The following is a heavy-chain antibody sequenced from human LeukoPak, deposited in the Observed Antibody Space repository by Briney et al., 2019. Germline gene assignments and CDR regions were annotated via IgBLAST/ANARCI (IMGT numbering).Heavy chain of an antibody. CDR2: IWYDGSNK. D-gene: IGHD4-17*01. CDR3: ARSLYGDYAQSAFDI. CDR1: GFTFSSYG. J-gene: IGHJ3*02. V-gene: IGHV3-33*01. Sequence: GRSLRLSCAASGFTFSSYGMHWVRQAPGKGLEWVAVIWYDGSNKYYADSVKGRFTISRDNSKNTLYLQMNSPRAEDTAVYYCARSLYGDYAQSAFDIWGQGTMVTVSS.